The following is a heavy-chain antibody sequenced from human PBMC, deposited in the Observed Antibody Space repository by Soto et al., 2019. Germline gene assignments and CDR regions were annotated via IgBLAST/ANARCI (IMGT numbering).Heavy chain of an antibody. CDR2: IYYSGST. CDR3: AHLPYSSSWPSDY. CDR1: GGSISSGDYY. D-gene: IGHD6-13*01. J-gene: IGHJ4*02. Sequence: SETLSLTCTVSGGSISSGDYYWSWIRQPPGKGLEWIGYIYYSGSTYYNPSLKSRVTISVDTSKNQFSLKLSSVTAADTAVYYCAHLPYSSSWPSDYWGQGTLVTVSS. V-gene: IGHV4-30-4*01.